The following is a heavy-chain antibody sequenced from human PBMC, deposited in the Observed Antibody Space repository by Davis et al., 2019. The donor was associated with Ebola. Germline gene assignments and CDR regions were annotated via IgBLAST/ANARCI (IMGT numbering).Heavy chain of an antibody. J-gene: IGHJ5*02. CDR2: IIGGAGST. D-gene: IGHD3-3*01. V-gene: IGHV3-23*01. CDR3: AKDHDFWSGYSRPDNWFDP. Sequence: GEFLKISCAASGFIFSNYAMTWVRQAPGTGLEWVSSIIGGAGSTYYADSVKGRFTISRENSKNTLYLQMNSLRAEDTAVYYCAKDHDFWSGYSRPDNWFDPWGQGTLVTVSS. CDR1: GFIFSNYA.